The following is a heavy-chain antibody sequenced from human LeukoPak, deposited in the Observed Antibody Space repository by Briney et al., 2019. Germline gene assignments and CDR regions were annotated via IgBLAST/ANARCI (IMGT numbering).Heavy chain of an antibody. CDR2: IYYGGNT. CDR1: GFTVSSNH. CDR3: VRGGGNFDY. J-gene: IGHJ4*02. D-gene: IGHD2-15*01. Sequence: GGSLRLSCAASGFTVSSNHMNWVRQAPGKGLEWVSIIYYGGNTFYADSVKGRFTISRDNSKNTLYLQINSLRAEDTAVYYCVRGGGNFDYWGQGTLDTVSS. V-gene: IGHV3-66*01.